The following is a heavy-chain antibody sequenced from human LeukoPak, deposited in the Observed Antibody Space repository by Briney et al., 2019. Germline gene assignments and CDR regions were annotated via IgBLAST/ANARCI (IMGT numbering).Heavy chain of an antibody. D-gene: IGHD2-15*01. CDR3: AKAPVTSCRGAFCYPFDY. Sequence: GGILRLSCAASGFTFSSYGMSWVRQAPGKGLEWVSAISGSGGSTYYADSVKGRFTISRDNSKNTLYLQMNSLRAEDAAVYYCAKAPVTSCRGAFCYPFDYWGQGTLVTVSS. V-gene: IGHV3-23*01. CDR1: GFTFSSYG. J-gene: IGHJ4*02. CDR2: ISGSGGST.